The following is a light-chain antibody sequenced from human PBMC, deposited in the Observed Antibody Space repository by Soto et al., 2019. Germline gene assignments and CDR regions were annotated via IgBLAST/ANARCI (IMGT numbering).Light chain of an antibody. CDR2: ANS. CDR3: QSYDSSLSGWV. V-gene: IGLV1-40*01. CDR1: SSYIGAGYD. Sequence: QSVLTQPPSVSGAPGQRVTISCTGSSSYIGAGYDVHWYQQLPGTAPKLLIYANSNRPSGVPDRFSGSKSGTSASLAITGLQDEDEADYYCQSYDSSLSGWVFGGGTKLTVL. J-gene: IGLJ3*02.